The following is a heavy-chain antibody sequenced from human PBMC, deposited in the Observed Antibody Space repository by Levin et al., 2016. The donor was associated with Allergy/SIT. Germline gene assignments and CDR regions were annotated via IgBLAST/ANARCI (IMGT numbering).Heavy chain of an antibody. V-gene: IGHV1-2*02. CDR3: ASNPTLPTNYYGMDV. CDR1: GYTFTDHY. CDR2: INPKTGGS. D-gene: IGHD1-14*01. Sequence: ASVKVSCKASGYTFTDHYLHWVRQAPGQGLEWMGWINPKTGGSNYARKFQGRVTMTTDTSISTAYLELSSLTSGDTAVYFCASNPTLPTNYYGMDVWGQGTTVIVPS. J-gene: IGHJ6*02.